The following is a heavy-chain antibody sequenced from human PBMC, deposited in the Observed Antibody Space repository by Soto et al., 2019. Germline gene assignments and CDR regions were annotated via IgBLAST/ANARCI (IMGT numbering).Heavy chain of an antibody. D-gene: IGHD3-10*01. V-gene: IGHV5-51*01. CDR1: GYSFTSYW. Sequence: GESLKISCKGSGYSFTSYWISWGRQMPGKGLEWMGFIYPHDSDARYSPSFEGQVTISADKSISTAYLQWSSLKASDTAMYYCARVDYNYGSGSFSYWGRGTLVTAPQ. CDR3: ARVDYNYGSGSFSY. J-gene: IGHJ4*02. CDR2: IYPHDSDA.